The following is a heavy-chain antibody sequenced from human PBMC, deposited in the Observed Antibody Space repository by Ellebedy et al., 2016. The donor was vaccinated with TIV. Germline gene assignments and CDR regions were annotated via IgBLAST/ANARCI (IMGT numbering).Heavy chain of an antibody. CDR1: GFTFSSYG. J-gene: IGHJ6*03. CDR3: ARDFGIAVAGDMDV. D-gene: IGHD6-19*01. CDR2: IPYDGSNK. Sequence: GGSLRLXXAASGFTFSSYGMHWVRQAPGKGLEWVALIPYDGSNKYYTDSVKGRFTISRDNSKNTLYLQMNSLRVEDTAVYYCARDFGIAVAGDMDVWGKGTTVTVSS. V-gene: IGHV3-30*03.